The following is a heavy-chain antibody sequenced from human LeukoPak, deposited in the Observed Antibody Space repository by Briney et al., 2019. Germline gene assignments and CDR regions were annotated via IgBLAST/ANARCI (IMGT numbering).Heavy chain of an antibody. V-gene: IGHV4-4*07. J-gene: IGHJ5*02. CDR3: ARRRGHIVATIRGNWFDP. CDR2: MYSSGS. CDR1: GGSISSYY. Sequence: PSETLSLTCTVSGGSISSYYLSWIRQTAGKGLEWIGRMYSSGSNYNPSLKSRVTMSIGTSTNQLSLKLSSVTAADTAVYYCARRRGHIVATIRGNWFDPWGQGTLVTVSS. D-gene: IGHD5-12*01.